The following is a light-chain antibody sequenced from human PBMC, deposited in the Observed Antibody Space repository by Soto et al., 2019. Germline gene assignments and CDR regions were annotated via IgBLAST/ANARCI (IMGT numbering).Light chain of an antibody. CDR3: SSYAGNNNLVV. CDR2: EVS. V-gene: IGLV2-8*01. CDR1: SSDVGGYNY. Sequence: QSALTQPPSASGSPGQSVTISCTGTSSDVGGYNYVSWYQQHPGKAPKLMIYEVSKRPSGVPDRFSGSKSGNTASLTVSGLQAEDEADYYCSSYAGNNNLVVFGGGTKLTGL. J-gene: IGLJ2*01.